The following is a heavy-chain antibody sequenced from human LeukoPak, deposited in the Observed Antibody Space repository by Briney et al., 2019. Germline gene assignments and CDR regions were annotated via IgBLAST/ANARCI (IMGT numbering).Heavy chain of an antibody. CDR2: TYYRSKWYN. Sequence: SQTLSLTYAISGDSVSSKSAAWNWIRQSPSRGLEWLGRTYYRSKWYNDYAVSVKSRISINPDTSKNQFSLQLNSVTPEDTAVYYCARGPYGDGDYLHFDYWGQGTLVTVSS. CDR1: GDSVSSKSAA. V-gene: IGHV6-1*01. D-gene: IGHD4-17*01. J-gene: IGHJ4*02. CDR3: ARGPYGDGDYLHFDY.